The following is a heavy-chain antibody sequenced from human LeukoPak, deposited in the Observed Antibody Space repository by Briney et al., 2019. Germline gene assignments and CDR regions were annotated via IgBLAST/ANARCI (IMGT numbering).Heavy chain of an antibody. Sequence: SGGSLRPSCAASGFTFSSYWMSWVRQAPGKGLEWVANIKQDGSEKYYVDSVKGRFTISRDNAKNSLYLQMNSLRAEDTAVYYCARVPGITGIYYYYYMDVWGKGTTVTVSS. V-gene: IGHV3-7*01. CDR1: GFTFSSYW. D-gene: IGHD1-20*01. J-gene: IGHJ6*03. CDR3: ARVPGITGIYYYYYMDV. CDR2: IKQDGSEK.